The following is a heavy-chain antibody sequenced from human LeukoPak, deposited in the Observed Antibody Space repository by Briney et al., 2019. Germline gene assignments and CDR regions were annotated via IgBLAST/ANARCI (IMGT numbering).Heavy chain of an antibody. CDR2: ISFDGSNK. V-gene: IGHV3-30-3*01. Sequence: GGSLRLSCAASGFIFSDYAIHWVRQAPGKGLEWVAVISFDGSNKYYADSVKGRFTISRDNSKNTLYLQMNSLGPEDTSVYYCARGGRLVRGVPHDSWGQGTLVSVSS. D-gene: IGHD3-10*01. CDR3: ARGGRLVRGVPHDS. J-gene: IGHJ4*02. CDR1: GFIFSDYA.